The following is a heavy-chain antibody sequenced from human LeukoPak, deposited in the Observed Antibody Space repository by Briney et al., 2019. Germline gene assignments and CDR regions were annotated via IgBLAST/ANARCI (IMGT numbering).Heavy chain of an antibody. V-gene: IGHV3-21*01. CDR2: ISSSSSYI. CDR3: AKGVSRYSGYDLAY. J-gene: IGHJ4*02. CDR1: GFTFSSYS. D-gene: IGHD5-12*01. Sequence: GGSLRLSCAASGFTFSSYSMNWVRQAPGKGLEWVSSISSSSSYINYADSVKGRFTISRDNAKNSLYLQMNSLRAEDTAVYYCAKGVSRYSGYDLAYWGQGTLVTVSS.